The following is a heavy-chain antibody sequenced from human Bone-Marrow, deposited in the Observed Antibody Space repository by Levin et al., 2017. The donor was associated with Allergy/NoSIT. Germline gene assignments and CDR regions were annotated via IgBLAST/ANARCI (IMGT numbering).Heavy chain of an antibody. CDR2: ISSSGSTI. D-gene: IGHD1-20*01. V-gene: IGHV3-48*03. CDR1: GFTFSSYE. Sequence: QSGGSLRLSCAASGFTFSSYEMNWVRQAPGKGLEWVSYISSSGSTIYYADSVKGRFTISRDNAKNSLYLQMNSLRAEDTAVYYCARAGITGTTPRNWGQGTLVTVSS. J-gene: IGHJ4*02. CDR3: ARAGITGTTPRN.